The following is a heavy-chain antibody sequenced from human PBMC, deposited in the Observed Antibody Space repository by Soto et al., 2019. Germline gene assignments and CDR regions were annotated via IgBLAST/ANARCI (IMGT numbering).Heavy chain of an antibody. CDR1: VGSLRGYY. CDR2: INHSGST. V-gene: IGHV4-34*01. Sequence: PSETLYLTCPVYVGSLRGYYWSWIRQPPGKGLEWIGEINHSGSTNYNPSLKSRVTISVDTSKNQFSLKLSSVTAADTAVYYCASLVTRSYYYYGMDVWGQGTTVTVSS. D-gene: IGHD4-4*01. CDR3: ASLVTRSYYYYGMDV. J-gene: IGHJ6*02.